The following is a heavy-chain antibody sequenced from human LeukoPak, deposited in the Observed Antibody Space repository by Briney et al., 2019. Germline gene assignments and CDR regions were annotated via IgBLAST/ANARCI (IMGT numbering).Heavy chain of an antibody. Sequence: PGGSLTLSCAASGFTFVDYTMHWVRQAPGKGLDWVSLISWDGGSTYYADSVKGQFTKNRDNSKIYLYLQMNSLITESTAVDYWARGSIAVALDYWGQGTLVTVSS. CDR1: GFTFVDYT. CDR3: ARGSIAVALDY. J-gene: IGHJ4*02. V-gene: IGHV3-43*01. D-gene: IGHD6-19*01. CDR2: ISWDGGST.